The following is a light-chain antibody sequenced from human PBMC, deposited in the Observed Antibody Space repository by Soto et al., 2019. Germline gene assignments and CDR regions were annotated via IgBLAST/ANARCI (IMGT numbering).Light chain of an antibody. J-gene: IGKJ4*01. Sequence: DIQMTQSPSSLSASVGDRITISCQASQGISRELNWYQQKPGKGPELLIYGASNLHTGVPSRFSGSASPSGPGTHFSLTITALQPEDVATYYCQQYRSLPLTFGGGTKVEI. CDR1: QGISRE. V-gene: IGKV1-33*01. CDR2: GAS. CDR3: QQYRSLPLT.